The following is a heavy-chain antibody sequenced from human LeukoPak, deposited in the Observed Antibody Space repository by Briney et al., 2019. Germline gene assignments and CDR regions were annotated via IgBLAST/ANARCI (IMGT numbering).Heavy chain of an antibody. CDR3: VRGPSLYYYYYDMDV. Sequence: GGSLRLSCAGSGFTFSNYWMYWVRQAPGKGLVWVSHVDAHGGSRTYADSVKGRFTISRDNDKKTMYLQMSSLRAEDTAVYYCVRGPSLYYYYYDMDVWGQGTTVTVSS. CDR2: VDAHGGSR. D-gene: IGHD6-6*01. J-gene: IGHJ6*02. V-gene: IGHV3-74*01. CDR1: GFTFSNYW.